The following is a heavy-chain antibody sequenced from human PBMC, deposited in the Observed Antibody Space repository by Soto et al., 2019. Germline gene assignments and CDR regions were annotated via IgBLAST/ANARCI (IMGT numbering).Heavy chain of an antibody. V-gene: IGHV4-61*08. CDR2: IYYSGST. J-gene: IGHJ5*02. CDR1: GGSVSSGGYN. CDR3: AREGDGSYYDGVDP. D-gene: IGHD3-3*01. Sequence: QVQLQESGPGLVKPSETLSLTCTVSGGSVSSGGYNWSWIRQPPGKGLEWIGYIYYSGSTNYNPSRKSRVTISVDTSKNQFSLKLSSVTAADTAVYYCAREGDGSYYDGVDPWGQGTLVTVSS.